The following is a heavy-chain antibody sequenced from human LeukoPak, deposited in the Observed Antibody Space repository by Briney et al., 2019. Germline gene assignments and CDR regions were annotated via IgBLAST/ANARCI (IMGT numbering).Heavy chain of an antibody. J-gene: IGHJ6*03. D-gene: IGHD4-17*01. CDR2: MNPNSGNT. CDR1: GYTFTSYD. CDR3: ARASTTAAYGYYYYMDV. Sequence: ASVKVSCKASGYTFTSYDINWVRQATGQGLEWMGWMNPNSGNTGYAQKFQGRVTITRNTSISTAYMELSSLRSEDTAVYYCARASTTAAYGYYYYMDVWGKGTTVTVSS. V-gene: IGHV1-8*03.